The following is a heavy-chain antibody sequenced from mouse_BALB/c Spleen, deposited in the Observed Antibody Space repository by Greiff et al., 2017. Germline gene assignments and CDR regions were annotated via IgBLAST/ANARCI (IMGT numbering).Heavy chain of an antibody. CDR3: ARRLYGYDVFYAMDY. D-gene: IGHD2-2*01. J-gene: IGHJ4*01. CDR1: GFTFSSYT. CDR2: ISNGGGST. V-gene: IGHV5-12-2*01. Sequence: EVQLVESGGGLVQPGGSLKLSCAASGFTFSSYTMSWVRQTPEKRLEWVAYISNGGGSTYYPDTVKGRFTISRDNAKNTLYLQMSSLKSEDTAMYYCARRLYGYDVFYAMDYWGQGTSVTVSS.